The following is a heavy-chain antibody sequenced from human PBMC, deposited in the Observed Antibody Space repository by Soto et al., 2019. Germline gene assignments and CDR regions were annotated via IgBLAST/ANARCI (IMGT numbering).Heavy chain of an antibody. CDR3: ARTLRYHWNYVLASGYYYYGMDV. V-gene: IGHV4-39*01. J-gene: IGHJ6*02. Sequence: PSETLSLTCTVSGGSISSSSYYWGWIRQPPGKGQEWIGSIYYSGSTYYNPSLKSRVTISVDTSKNQFSLKLSSVTAADTAVYYCARTLRYHWNYVLASGYYYYGMDVWGQGTTVTVSS. D-gene: IGHD1-7*01. CDR1: GGSISSSSYY. CDR2: IYYSGST.